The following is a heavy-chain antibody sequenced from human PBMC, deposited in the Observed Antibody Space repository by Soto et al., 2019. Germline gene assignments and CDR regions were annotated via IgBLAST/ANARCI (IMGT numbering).Heavy chain of an antibody. CDR3: ARLPPNPDYGDYTSYLDY. CDR2: IYYSGST. Sequence: PSETLSLTCTVSGGSISSYDWSWIRQPPGKGLEWIGYIYYSGSTNYNPSLKSRVTISVDTSKNQFSLKLSSVTAADTAVYYRARLPPNPDYGDYTSYLDYWGQGPSATVS. CDR1: GGSISSYD. D-gene: IGHD4-17*01. J-gene: IGHJ4*02. V-gene: IGHV4-59*08.